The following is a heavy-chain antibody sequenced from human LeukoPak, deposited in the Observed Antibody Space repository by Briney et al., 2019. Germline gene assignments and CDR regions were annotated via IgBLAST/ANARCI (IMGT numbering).Heavy chain of an antibody. CDR3: ARYVVYGSGKYYFDY. D-gene: IGHD3-10*01. V-gene: IGHV4-39*01. CDR1: GGSVSSTTYF. Sequence: SETLSLTCTVSGGSVSSTTYFWSWMRQPPGKGLEWIASINYSGSTYYNPSLKSRVTISVDTSDNQFSLKLSSVTAADTAVYYCARYVVYGSGKYYFDYWGQGTLVTISS. CDR2: INYSGST. J-gene: IGHJ4*02.